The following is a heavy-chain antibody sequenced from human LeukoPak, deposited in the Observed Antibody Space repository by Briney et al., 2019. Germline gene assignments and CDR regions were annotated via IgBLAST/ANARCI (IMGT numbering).Heavy chain of an antibody. Sequence: SVKVSCKASGGTFSSYAISWVRQAPGRGLEWMGRIIPIFGTANYAQKFQGRVTITTDESTSTAYMELSSLRSEDTAVYYCARRRESSGLIFDYWGQGTLVTVSS. D-gene: IGHD6-19*01. J-gene: IGHJ4*02. CDR1: GGTFSSYA. CDR3: ARRRESSGLIFDY. V-gene: IGHV1-69*05. CDR2: IIPIFGTA.